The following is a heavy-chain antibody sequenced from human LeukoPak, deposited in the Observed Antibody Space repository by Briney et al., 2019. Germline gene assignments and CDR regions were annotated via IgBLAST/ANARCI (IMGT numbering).Heavy chain of an antibody. J-gene: IGHJ6*03. D-gene: IGHD3-10*01. CDR3: AREGYYGSGSYYHYYYYYMDV. Sequence: SVKVSCKASGYTFTGYYMHWVRQAPGQGLEWMGGIIPIFGTANYAQKFQGRVTITADESTSTAYMELSSLRSEDTAVYYCAREGYYGSGSYYHYYYYYMDVWGKGTTVTISS. V-gene: IGHV1-69*13. CDR1: GYTFTGYY. CDR2: IIPIFGTA.